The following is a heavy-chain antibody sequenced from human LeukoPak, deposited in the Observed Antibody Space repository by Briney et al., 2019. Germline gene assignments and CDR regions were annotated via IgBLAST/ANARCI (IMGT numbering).Heavy chain of an antibody. Sequence: GASVKVSCKASGGTFSSYAISWVRQAPGQGLEWMGGIIPIFGTANYAQKFQGRVTITADESTSTAYMELSSLRSEDTAVYYCARASIAARLNLYFDYWGQGTLVTVSS. CDR3: ARASIAARLNLYFDY. CDR1: GGTFSSYA. D-gene: IGHD6-6*01. CDR2: IIPIFGTA. J-gene: IGHJ4*02. V-gene: IGHV1-69*13.